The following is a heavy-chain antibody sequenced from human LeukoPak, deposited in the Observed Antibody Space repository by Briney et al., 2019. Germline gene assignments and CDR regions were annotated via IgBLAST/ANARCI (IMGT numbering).Heavy chain of an antibody. J-gene: IGHJ5*01. CDR3: ARSYDSGGYSVGFDF. V-gene: IGHV4-4*07. D-gene: IGHD3-22*01. CDR1: GGAMSTYF. Sequence: SETLSLTCTVSGGAMSTYFWSWIRQPAGEALEWIGRIFTSGRTNYNPSLNSRVTMSVDTSKNQFSLRLSFVTAADTAVYYCARSYDSGGYSVGFDFWGQGTLVTVSS. CDR2: IFTSGRT.